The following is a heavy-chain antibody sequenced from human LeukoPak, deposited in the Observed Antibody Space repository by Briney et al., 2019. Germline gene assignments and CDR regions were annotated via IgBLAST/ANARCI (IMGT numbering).Heavy chain of an antibody. CDR3: AKEYSGSENGMDV. D-gene: IGHD1-26*01. CDR1: GYSFNAYA. Sequence: GGSLRLSCAASGYSFNAYAMHWVRQAPGKGLEWVSGISWNSGSIGYADSVKGRFTISRDNAKNSLYLQMNSLRAEDTALYCCAKEYSGSENGMDVWGQGTTVTVSS. V-gene: IGHV3-9*01. J-gene: IGHJ6*02. CDR2: ISWNSGSI.